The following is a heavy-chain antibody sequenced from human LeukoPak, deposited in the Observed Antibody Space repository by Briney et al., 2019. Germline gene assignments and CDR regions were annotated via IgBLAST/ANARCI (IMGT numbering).Heavy chain of an antibody. J-gene: IGHJ5*02. D-gene: IGHD2-21*01. CDR1: GFTFSSYG. V-gene: IGHV3-30*02. CDR3: AKWGYCGGDCYWSETS. Sequence: GGSLRLSCAASGFTFSSYGMHWVRQAPAKGLEWVAFIRYDGSNTYYADSVKGRFTISRDNSKNTLSLQMNSLRAEDTAGYYCAKWGYCGGDCYWSETSWGQGTLVTVSS. CDR2: IRYDGSNT.